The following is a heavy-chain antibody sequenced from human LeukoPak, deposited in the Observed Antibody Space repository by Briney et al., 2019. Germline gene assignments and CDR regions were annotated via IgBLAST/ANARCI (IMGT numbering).Heavy chain of an antibody. J-gene: IGHJ4*02. CDR3: ARDYAY. D-gene: IGHD3-16*01. CDR1: GFTFSSYG. Sequence: GGSLRLSCAASGFTFSSYGMHWVRQAPGKGLEWVSAISGSGGSTYYADSVKGRFTISRDNAKNSLCLQMNSLRAEDTAVYYCARDYAYWGQGTLVTVSS. CDR2: ISGSGGST. V-gene: IGHV3-23*01.